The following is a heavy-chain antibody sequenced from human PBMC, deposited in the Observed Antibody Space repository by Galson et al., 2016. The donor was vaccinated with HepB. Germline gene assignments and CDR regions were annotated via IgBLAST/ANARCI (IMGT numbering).Heavy chain of an antibody. CDR1: GHSLTGNH. CDR2: IGSNSGDT. Sequence: SVKVSCKASGHSLTGNHIHWFRQAPGQGPGWMGWIGSNSGDTKYPQKFQGWVTITRDTSISTAFMEVRGLKSDDTAVYYCARNSGKGDGMDVWGQGTTVTVSS. CDR3: ARNSGKGDGMDV. D-gene: IGHD1-26*01. V-gene: IGHV1-2*04. J-gene: IGHJ6*02.